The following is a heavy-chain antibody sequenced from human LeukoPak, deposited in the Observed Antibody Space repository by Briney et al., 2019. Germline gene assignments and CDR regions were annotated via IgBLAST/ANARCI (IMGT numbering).Heavy chain of an antibody. CDR1: GYTFTGYY. V-gene: IGHV1-2*02. D-gene: IGHD5-24*01. Sequence: GASVKVSCKASGYTFTGYYMHWVRQAPGQGLEWMGWINPNSGGTNYAQKFQGRVTMTRDTSVSTAYMELSSLRSEDTAVYYCAGVRGITAHAFDIWGQGTMVTVSS. J-gene: IGHJ3*02. CDR3: AGVRGITAHAFDI. CDR2: INPNSGGT.